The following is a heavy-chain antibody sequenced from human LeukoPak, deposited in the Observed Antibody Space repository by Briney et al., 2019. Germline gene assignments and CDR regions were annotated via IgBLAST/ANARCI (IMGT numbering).Heavy chain of an antibody. Sequence: GQSLKISCKGSGYSFTSYWIGWVRQMPGKGVEWMGIIYPGDSDTRYSPSFQGQVTISADKSISTAYLQWSSLKASDTAMYYCARPLFAGHRAGSGSYGYWGQGTLVTVSS. D-gene: IGHD3-10*01. CDR2: IYPGDSDT. V-gene: IGHV5-51*01. CDR1: GYSFTSYW. J-gene: IGHJ4*02. CDR3: ARPLFAGHRAGSGSYGY.